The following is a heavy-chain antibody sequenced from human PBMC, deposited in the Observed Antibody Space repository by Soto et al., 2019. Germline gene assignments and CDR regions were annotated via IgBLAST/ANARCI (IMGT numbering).Heavy chain of an antibody. CDR3: ARRGSGSYYDY. Sequence: EVQLLESGGGLVQPGGSLRLSCAASGFTFSSYDMRWVRQAPVKRLEWVSAISGSGGSTYYADSVKGRFTISRDNSKNTLYLQMNSLRAEDTAVYYCARRGSGSYYDYWGQGTLVTVSS. CDR1: GFTFSSYD. J-gene: IGHJ4*02. V-gene: IGHV3-23*01. D-gene: IGHD1-26*01. CDR2: ISGSGGST.